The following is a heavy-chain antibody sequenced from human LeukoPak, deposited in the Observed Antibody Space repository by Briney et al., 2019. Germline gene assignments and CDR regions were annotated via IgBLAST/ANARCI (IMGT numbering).Heavy chain of an antibody. Sequence: SETLSLTCTVSGGSISSSSYYWGWIRQPPGKGLEWIGSIYYSGSTYHNPSLKSRVTISVDTSKNQFSLKLSSVTAADTAVYYCARPSRAARGSNWFDPWGQGTLVTVSS. V-gene: IGHV4-39*01. CDR1: GGSISSSSYY. D-gene: IGHD3-10*01. CDR2: IYYSGST. J-gene: IGHJ5*02. CDR3: ARPSRAARGSNWFDP.